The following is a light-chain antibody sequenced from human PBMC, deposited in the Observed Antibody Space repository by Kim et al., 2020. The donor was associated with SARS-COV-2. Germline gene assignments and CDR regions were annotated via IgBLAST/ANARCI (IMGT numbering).Light chain of an antibody. CDR1: QGISSY. CDR2: AAS. V-gene: IGKV1-8*01. J-gene: IGKJ2*01. CDR3: QQYYSYPYT. Sequence: AIRITQSPSSLSASTGDRVTITCRASQGISSYLAWYQQKPGKAPKLLIYAASTLQSGVPSRFSGSGSGTDFTLTISCLQSEDFATYYCQQYYSYPYTFGQGTSWRS.